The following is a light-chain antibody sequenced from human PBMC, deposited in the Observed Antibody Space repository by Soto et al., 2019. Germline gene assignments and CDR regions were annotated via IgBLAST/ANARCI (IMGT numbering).Light chain of an antibody. CDR3: HQYNSYAPA. CDR1: QSVSSW. V-gene: IGKV1-5*01. Sequence: DIQMTQSPSTLSASVGDRVTITCRASQSVSSWLAWYQQRPGKAPKLLIYDASSLESGVPSRFSGSGSGTEFPLTIHSLQPDDFATYYCHQYNSYAPAFGQGTKLEIK. CDR2: DAS. J-gene: IGKJ2*01.